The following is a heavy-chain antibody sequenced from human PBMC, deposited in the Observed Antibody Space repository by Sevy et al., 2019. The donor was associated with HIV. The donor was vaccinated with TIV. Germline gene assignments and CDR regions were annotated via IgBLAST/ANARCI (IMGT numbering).Heavy chain of an antibody. CDR3: ASAGGYTYGSLLDY. D-gene: IGHD5-18*01. CDR2: INPNSGDT. J-gene: IGHJ4*02. Sequence: ASVKVSCKVSGHTFTDYYIHWVRQAPGQGFEWMAWINPNSGDTSYAQTFQGRVTVTRDTSISTSYMELRTLRSDDTAVYYCASAGGYTYGSLLDYWGQGTLVTVSS. V-gene: IGHV1-2*02. CDR1: GHTFTDYY.